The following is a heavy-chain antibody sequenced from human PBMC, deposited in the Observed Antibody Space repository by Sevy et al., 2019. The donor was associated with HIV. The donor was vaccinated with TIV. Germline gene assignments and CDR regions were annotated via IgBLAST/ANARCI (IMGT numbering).Heavy chain of an antibody. CDR3: TRDMYGIDY. CDR1: GFTFTNYW. Sequence: GGSRRLSCAASGFTFTNYWMHWVRQAPGKGLVWVSRVDNDGSGTNYADSVKGRFTISRDNAKNTVYLQMNSLRAEDTAVYYCTRDMYGIDYWGQGTLVTVSS. V-gene: IGHV3-74*01. CDR2: VDNDGSGT. J-gene: IGHJ4*02. D-gene: IGHD2-8*01.